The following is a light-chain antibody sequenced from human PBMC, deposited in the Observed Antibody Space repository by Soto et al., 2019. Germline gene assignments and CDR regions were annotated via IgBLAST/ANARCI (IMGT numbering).Light chain of an antibody. CDR2: EVS. J-gene: IGLJ3*02. Sequence: QSALTQPPSASGSPGQSVTISCTETSSDVGGYNYVSWYQQHPGKAPKLMIYEVSKRPSGVPDRFSGSKSGNTASLTVSGLQAEDEADYYCSSYAGSNNFGVFGGGTKLTVL. CDR3: SSYAGSNNFGV. CDR1: SSDVGGYNY. V-gene: IGLV2-8*01.